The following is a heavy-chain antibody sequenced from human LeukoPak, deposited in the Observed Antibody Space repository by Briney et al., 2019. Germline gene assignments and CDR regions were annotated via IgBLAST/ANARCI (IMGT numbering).Heavy chain of an antibody. CDR2: MNPNSGNT. D-gene: IGHD5-18*01. Sequence: GASVKVSCKASGYTFTSYDISWVRQATGQGLEWMGWMNPNSGNTGYAQKFQGRVTMTRDMSTSTVYMELSSLRSEDTAVYYCARDSEDTTMGPGYWGQGTLVTVSS. V-gene: IGHV1-8*02. J-gene: IGHJ4*02. CDR3: ARDSEDTTMGPGY. CDR1: GYTFTSYD.